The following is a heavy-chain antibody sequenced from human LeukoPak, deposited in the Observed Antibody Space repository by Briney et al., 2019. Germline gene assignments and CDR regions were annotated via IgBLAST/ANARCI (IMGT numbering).Heavy chain of an antibody. V-gene: IGHV4-4*02. J-gene: IGHJ4*02. Sequence: PSGTXSLTCAVSGGSISSSNWWTWVRPPPGKGLEWVGEIYLRGNTNYNPSLESRATISVDESKTQLSLRLESVTAADTAVYYCARGTITTVTDSWGPGTLVTVSS. CDR2: IYLRGNT. CDR3: ARGTITTVTDS. CDR1: GGSISSSNW. D-gene: IGHD4-17*01.